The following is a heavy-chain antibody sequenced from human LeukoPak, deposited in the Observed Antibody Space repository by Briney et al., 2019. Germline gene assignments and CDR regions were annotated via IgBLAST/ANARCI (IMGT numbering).Heavy chain of an antibody. V-gene: IGHV3-72*01. D-gene: IGHD3-10*01. CDR2: TGNKANSFTT. CDR1: GFTFSDHY. Sequence: GGSLRLSCAASGFTFSDHYMDSVRQAPGKGLEWVGRTGNKANSFTTEYAASVKGRFTISREDSNDSLYLQMNSLKTEDTAVYYCARDFGSGSDLFDIWGQGTMVTVSS. J-gene: IGHJ3*02. CDR3: ARDFGSGSDLFDI.